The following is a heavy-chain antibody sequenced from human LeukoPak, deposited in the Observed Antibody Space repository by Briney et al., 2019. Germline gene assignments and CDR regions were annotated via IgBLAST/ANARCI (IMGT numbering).Heavy chain of an antibody. CDR2: ISGSGGST. J-gene: IGHJ4*02. V-gene: IGHV3-23*01. D-gene: IGHD6-19*01. CDR1: GFTFSSYA. CDR3: AKDIAVAGTNYFDY. Sequence: GGSLRLSCAASGFTFSSYAMSWVHQAPGKGLEWVSAISGSGGSTYYADSVKGRFTISRDNSKNTLYLQMNSLRAEDTAVYYCAKDIAVAGTNYFDYWGQGTLVTVSS.